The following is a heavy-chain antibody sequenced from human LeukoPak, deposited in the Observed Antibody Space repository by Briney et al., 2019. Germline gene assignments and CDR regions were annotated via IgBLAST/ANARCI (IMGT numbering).Heavy chain of an antibody. CDR2: ISAYNGNT. CDR3: ARDRRLLSAEYFQH. CDR1: GYTFTSYG. D-gene: IGHD3-22*01. J-gene: IGHJ1*01. V-gene: IGHV1-18*01. Sequence: GASVKVSCKASGYTFTSYGISWVRQAPGQGLEWMGWISAYNGNTNYAQKLQGRVTMTTDTSTSTAYMELRSLRSDDTAVYYCARDRRLLSAEYFQHWGQGTLVTVSS.